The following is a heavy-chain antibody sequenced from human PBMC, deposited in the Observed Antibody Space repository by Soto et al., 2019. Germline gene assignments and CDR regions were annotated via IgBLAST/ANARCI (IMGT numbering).Heavy chain of an antibody. J-gene: IGHJ6*02. CDR1: GGTFSSYA. CDR3: ARDLGYYDSSGYPPAYYGMDV. CDR2: IIPIFGTA. Sequence: ASVKVSCKASGGTFSSYAISWVRQAPGQGLEWMGGIIPIFGTANYAQKFQGRVTITADKSTSTAYMELSSLRSEDTAVYYCARDLGYYDSSGYPPAYYGMDVWGQGTTVTVSS. V-gene: IGHV1-69*06. D-gene: IGHD3-22*01.